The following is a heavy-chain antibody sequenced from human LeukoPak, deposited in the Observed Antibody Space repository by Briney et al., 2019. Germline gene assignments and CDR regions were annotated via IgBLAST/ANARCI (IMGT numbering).Heavy chain of an antibody. CDR3: ARVIHDYGDYGRYYYYMDV. D-gene: IGHD4-17*01. J-gene: IGHJ6*03. CDR1: GGSISSGDYY. Sequence: PSETLSLTCTVSGGSISSGDYYWSWIRQPPGKGLEWIGYIYYSGSTYYNPSLKSRVTISVDTSKNQFSLKLSSATAADTAVYYCARVIHDYGDYGRYYYYMDVWGKGTTVTVSS. V-gene: IGHV4-30-4*08. CDR2: IYYSGST.